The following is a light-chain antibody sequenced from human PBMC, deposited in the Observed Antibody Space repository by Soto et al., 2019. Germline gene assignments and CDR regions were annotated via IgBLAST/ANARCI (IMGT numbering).Light chain of an antibody. CDR2: EVS. J-gene: IGLJ1*01. CDR1: SSDVGGYNY. CDR3: SSYAGSNGV. Sequence: QSALTQPPSASGSPGQSVTISCTGTSSDVGGYNYVSWYQQHRGKAPKLMIYEVSKRPSGVPDRFSGSKSGNTASLTVSGLQAEDEADYYYSSYAGSNGVFGTGTKLPVL. V-gene: IGLV2-8*01.